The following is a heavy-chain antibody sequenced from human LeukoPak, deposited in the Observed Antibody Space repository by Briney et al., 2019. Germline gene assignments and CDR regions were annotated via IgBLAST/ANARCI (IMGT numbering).Heavy chain of an antibody. D-gene: IGHD1-26*01. CDR2: INPNNGAT. CDR3: TRESGSYHGNDY. V-gene: IGHV1-2*06. J-gene: IGHJ4*02. CDR1: GYAFTGYY. Sequence: ASVKVSCKASGYAFTGYYMHWVRQAPGQGLEWMGRINPNNGATNYAQKLQGRVTITGDTSISTAYMELSSLRSDDTAVYYCTRESGSYHGNDYWGQGTLVTVSS.